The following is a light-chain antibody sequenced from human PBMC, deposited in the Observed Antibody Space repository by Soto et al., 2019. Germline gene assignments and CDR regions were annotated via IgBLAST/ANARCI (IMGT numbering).Light chain of an antibody. CDR1: QSVGIS. CDR2: GAS. CDR3: QQYRSWPRT. V-gene: IGKV3-15*01. J-gene: IGKJ2*02. Sequence: SPGTLSLYKGERVTLSCRASQSVGISRLAWYQQKPGQAPRLLIYGASTRATDMSGTFSGRGSGTEFTLTISNVRPEDFAVYYCQQYRSWPRTFGQRT.